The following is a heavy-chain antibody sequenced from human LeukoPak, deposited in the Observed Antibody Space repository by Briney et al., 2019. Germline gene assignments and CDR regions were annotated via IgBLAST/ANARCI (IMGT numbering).Heavy chain of an antibody. CDR3: ASHLPSIYYYDSSSYPLDDY. Sequence: GESLKISCKGSGYSFTSYWISWVRQMPGKGLEWMGRIDPSDSYTYYSPSFQGHVTISADKSISTAYLQWSSLKASDTAMYYCASHLPSIYYYDSSSYPLDDYWGQGTLVTVSS. D-gene: IGHD3-22*01. V-gene: IGHV5-10-1*01. CDR2: IDPSDSYT. J-gene: IGHJ4*02. CDR1: GYSFTSYW.